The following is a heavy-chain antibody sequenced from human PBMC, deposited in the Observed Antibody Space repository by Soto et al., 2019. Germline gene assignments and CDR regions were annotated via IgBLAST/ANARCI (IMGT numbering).Heavy chain of an antibody. CDR2: ISGSGGST. Sequence: EVQLLESGGGLVQPGGSLRLSCAASGFTFSSYAMSWVRQAPGKGLEWVSAISGSGGSTYYADSVKGRFTISRDNSKNTLYLQMNSLRAEDTAVYYCATGRASGYYYGYFDYWGQGTMVTVSS. CDR3: ATGRASGYYYGYFDY. CDR1: GFTFSSYA. D-gene: IGHD3-22*01. V-gene: IGHV3-23*01. J-gene: IGHJ4*02.